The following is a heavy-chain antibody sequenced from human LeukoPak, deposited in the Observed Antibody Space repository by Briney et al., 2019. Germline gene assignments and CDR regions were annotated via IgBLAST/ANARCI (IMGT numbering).Heavy chain of an antibody. CDR3: VRPDRIFGVHAAFDA. Sequence: SVKVSCKASGGSFSDYPIYWVRQAPGQGLEWLGGIIPKYSASNYAQAFQGRVTITADESTNTVYMEMSGLRPDDTAVYYCVRPDRIFGVHAAFDAWGQRTLVAVSS. V-gene: IGHV1-69*13. D-gene: IGHD3-3*02. J-gene: IGHJ3*01. CDR1: GGSFSDYP. CDR2: IIPKYSAS.